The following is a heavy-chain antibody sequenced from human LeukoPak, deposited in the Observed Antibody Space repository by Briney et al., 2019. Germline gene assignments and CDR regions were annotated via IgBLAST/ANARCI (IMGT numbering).Heavy chain of an antibody. CDR3: ARDKAVTTEVTQHFQH. CDR1: GYTLTELS. Sequence: ASAKVSCEVSGYTLTELSMHWVRQAPGKGLEWGGGFYPEDGETIYAQKFQGRVTMTEDTSTDTAYMELSSLRSDDTAVYYCARDKAVTTEVTQHFQHWGQGTLVTVSS. V-gene: IGHV1-24*01. D-gene: IGHD4-23*01. J-gene: IGHJ1*01. CDR2: FYPEDGET.